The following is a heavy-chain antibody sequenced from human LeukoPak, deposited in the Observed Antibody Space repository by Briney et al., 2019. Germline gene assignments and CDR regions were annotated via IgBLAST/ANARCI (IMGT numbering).Heavy chain of an antibody. V-gene: IGHV1-46*01. CDR1: GGTFSSYA. CDR2: INPSGGST. D-gene: IGHD3-10*01. CDR3: ARGTNDYDSGSLNWFDP. J-gene: IGHJ5*02. Sequence: ASVKVSCKASGGTFSSYAISWVRQAPGQGLEWMGIINPSGGSTSYAQKFQGRVTMTRDTSTSTVYMELSSLRSEDTAVYYCARGTNDYDSGSLNWFDPWGQGTLVTVSS.